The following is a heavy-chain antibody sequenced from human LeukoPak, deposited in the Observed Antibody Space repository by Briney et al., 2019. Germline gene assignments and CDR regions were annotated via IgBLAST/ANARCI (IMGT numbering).Heavy chain of an antibody. CDR1: GGSISTTNFY. Sequence: PSETLSLTCTVSGGSISTTNFYWNWVRQPPGKGLEWIGYIYTSGSTNYNPSLKSRVTISVDTSKNQFSLKLSSVTAADTAVYYCARLDIVATIRGIYYYMDVWGKGTTVTVSS. CDR3: ARLDIVATIRGIYYYMDV. D-gene: IGHD5-12*01. CDR2: IYTSGST. V-gene: IGHV4-4*09. J-gene: IGHJ6*03.